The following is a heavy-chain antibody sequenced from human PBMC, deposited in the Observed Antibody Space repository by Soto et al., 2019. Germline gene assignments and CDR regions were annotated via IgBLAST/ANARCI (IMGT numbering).Heavy chain of an antibody. Sequence: QVQLQESGPGLVKPSQTLSLTCTVSGGSISSGGYYWSWIRQHPGKGLEWIGYIYYSGSTYYNPSLKSRVTISVDTSKNQFSLKLSSVTAADTAVYYCARDRNCSGGSCYDAFDIWGQGTMVTVSS. CDR1: GGSISSGGYY. V-gene: IGHV4-31*03. J-gene: IGHJ3*02. D-gene: IGHD2-15*01. CDR2: IYYSGST. CDR3: ARDRNCSGGSCYDAFDI.